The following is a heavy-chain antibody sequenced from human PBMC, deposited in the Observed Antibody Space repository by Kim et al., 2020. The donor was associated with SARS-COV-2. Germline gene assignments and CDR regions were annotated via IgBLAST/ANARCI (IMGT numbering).Heavy chain of an antibody. CDR2: ISSSSSYI. CDR1: GFTFSSYS. V-gene: IGHV3-21*01. Sequence: GGSLRLSCAASGFTFSSYSMNWVRQAPGKGLEWVSSISSSSSYIYYADSVKGRFTISRDNAKNSLYLQMNSLRAEDTAVYYCARERGGGNYGSGSYVYYYYGMDVWGQGTTVTVSS. D-gene: IGHD3-10*01. J-gene: IGHJ6*02. CDR3: ARERGGGNYGSGSYVYYYYGMDV.